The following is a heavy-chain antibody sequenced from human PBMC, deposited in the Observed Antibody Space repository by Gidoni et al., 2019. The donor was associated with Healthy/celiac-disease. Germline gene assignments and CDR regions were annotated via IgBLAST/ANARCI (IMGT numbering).Heavy chain of an antibody. V-gene: IGHV3-73*01. Sequence: EVQRVESGGGSVQPGGYLKHSGAASGSTLSGSAMHWVRQDSGKGLEWVGRIRSKANSYATAYAASVKGRFTISRDDSKNTAYLQINSLKAEDTAVYYCTRHLNHGGKTDFDYWGQGTLVTVSS. J-gene: IGHJ4*02. D-gene: IGHD4-17*01. CDR3: TRHLNHGGKTDFDY. CDR1: GSTLSGSA. CDR2: IRSKANSYAT.